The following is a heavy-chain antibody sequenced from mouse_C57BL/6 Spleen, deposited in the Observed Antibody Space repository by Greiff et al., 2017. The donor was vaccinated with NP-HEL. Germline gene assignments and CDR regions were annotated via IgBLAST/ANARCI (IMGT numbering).Heavy chain of an antibody. CDR1: GFTFSDYG. CDR2: ISSGSSTI. J-gene: IGHJ1*03. CDR3: ARGYYGSSNWYFDV. D-gene: IGHD1-1*01. Sequence: EVQRVESGGGLVKPGGSLKLSCAASGFTFSDYGMHWVRQAPEKGLEWVAYISSGSSTIYYADTVKGRFTISRDNAKNTLFLQMTRLRSEDTAMYYCARGYYGSSNWYFDVWGTGTTVTVSS. V-gene: IGHV5-17*01.